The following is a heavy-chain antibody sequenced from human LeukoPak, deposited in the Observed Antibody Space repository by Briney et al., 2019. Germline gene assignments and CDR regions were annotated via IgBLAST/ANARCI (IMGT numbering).Heavy chain of an antibody. Sequence: PGGSLRLSCAASEFTFRSYNMHWVRQAPGTGLEWVAFIRNDGSNKYYADSVKGRFTISRDNSKNTLYLQMNSLRAEDTAVYYCARDSLDYYCTDVWGKGTTVTVSS. D-gene: IGHD1-1*01. CDR3: ARDSLDYYCTDV. CDR2: IRNDGSNK. CDR1: EFTFRSYN. V-gene: IGHV3-30*02. J-gene: IGHJ6*03.